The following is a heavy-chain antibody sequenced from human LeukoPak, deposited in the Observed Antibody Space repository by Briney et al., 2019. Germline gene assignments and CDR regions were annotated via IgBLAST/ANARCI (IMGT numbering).Heavy chain of an antibody. J-gene: IGHJ4*02. CDR3: AKDLEVGGNADPRYFDY. D-gene: IGHD1-26*01. Sequence: PGGSLRLSCAASGFTFRSYGMHWVRQAPGKGLEWVTFIRYDGSNKYYADSVKGRFTTSRDNSKNTMYLQMNSLRAEDTAVYYCAKDLEVGGNADPRYFDYWGQGTLVTVSS. CDR2: IRYDGSNK. CDR1: GFTFRSYG. V-gene: IGHV3-30*02.